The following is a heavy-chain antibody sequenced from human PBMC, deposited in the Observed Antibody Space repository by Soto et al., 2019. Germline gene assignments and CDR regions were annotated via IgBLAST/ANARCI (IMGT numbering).Heavy chain of an antibody. CDR3: AKGGKYVTFSYMAV. V-gene: IGHV4-39*01. CDR2: IYYSGST. Sequence: SETLSLTCTVSGGSISSSSYYWGWIRQPPGKGLEWIGSIYYSGSTYYNPSLKSRVTISVDTSKNQFSLKLSSVTAADTAVYNCAKGGKYVTFSYMAVWGKGTTVTVSS. J-gene: IGHJ6*03. D-gene: IGHD2-21*02. CDR1: GGSISSSSYY.